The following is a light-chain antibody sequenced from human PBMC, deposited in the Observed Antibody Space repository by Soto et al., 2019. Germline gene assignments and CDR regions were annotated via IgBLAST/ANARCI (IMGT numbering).Light chain of an antibody. J-gene: IGKJ1*01. V-gene: IGKV3-15*01. CDR3: QQYNSWPET. CDR1: QSVSSS. Sequence: DIVLTPSPGTLSSSPVERATLSCRASQSVSSSLAWYQQKPGQAPRLFIYDASTRATGIPARFSGSGSGTEFTLTISSLQSEDFAVYYCQQYNSWPETFGQGTKVDIK. CDR2: DAS.